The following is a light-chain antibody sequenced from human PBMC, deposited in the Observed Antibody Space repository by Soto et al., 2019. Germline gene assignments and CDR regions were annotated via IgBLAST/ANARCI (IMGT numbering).Light chain of an antibody. CDR1: ISDVGGYNY. CDR2: EVT. V-gene: IGLV2-8*01. CDR3: SSYAGTNNYV. J-gene: IGLJ1*01. Sequence: QSVLAQPPSASGSPGQSLTISCTGTISDVGGYNYVSWYQQHPGKAPKLMIYEVTKRPSDIPDRSSGSKSGNTASLTVSGLQAEDEADYYCSSYAGTNNYVFGTGTKVTVL.